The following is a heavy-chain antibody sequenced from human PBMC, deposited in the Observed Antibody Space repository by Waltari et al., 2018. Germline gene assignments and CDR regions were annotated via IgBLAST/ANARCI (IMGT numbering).Heavy chain of an antibody. CDR3: ARAHQVLTDAFDI. CDR1: GYTFNGNY. CDR2: INPNSSGT. Sequence: QVQLVQSGAEVQKPGASVKVSCKASGYTFNGNYMHWGRQAPGQGLEWMGWINPNSSGTIYAQKFQGRVTMTRDTSISTAYMELSRLRSDDTAVYYCARAHQVLTDAFDIWGQGTLVTVSS. J-gene: IGHJ3*02. V-gene: IGHV1-2*02.